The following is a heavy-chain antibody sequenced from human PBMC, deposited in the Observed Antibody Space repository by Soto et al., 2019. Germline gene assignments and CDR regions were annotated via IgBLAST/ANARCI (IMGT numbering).Heavy chain of an antibody. D-gene: IGHD1-26*01. CDR3: ARRGVANSRDAFAI. Sequence: QVQLVQSGAEVKKPGTSVKVSCEVSGGTFSNYAITWVRQAPGQGLEWLGGAIPVYGSTNYAQKFQGRVTITAGESATTTFMELSSLRSDDTAVYYCARRGVANSRDAFAIWGQGTLVTVS. CDR1: GGTFSNYA. CDR2: AIPVYGST. V-gene: IGHV1-69*01. J-gene: IGHJ3*02.